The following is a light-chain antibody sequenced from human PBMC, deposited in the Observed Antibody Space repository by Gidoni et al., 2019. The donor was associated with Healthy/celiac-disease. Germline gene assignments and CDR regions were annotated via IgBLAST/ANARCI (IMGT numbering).Light chain of an antibody. CDR3: QQYKSYPWT. J-gene: IGKJ1*01. Sequence: DIQMTQSPSTLSASVGDRVTITCRASQSISNWLAWYQQKPGKAPKLLIYKASSLESGVPSRFSGSGSGTELTLTISSLQPDDFATYHCQQYKSYPWTFGQGTQVEIK. CDR2: KAS. V-gene: IGKV1-5*03. CDR1: QSISNW.